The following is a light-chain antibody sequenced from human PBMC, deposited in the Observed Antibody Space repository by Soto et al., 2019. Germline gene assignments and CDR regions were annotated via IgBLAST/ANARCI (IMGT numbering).Light chain of an antibody. V-gene: IGKV3-20*01. CDR3: QQYGSSLWP. J-gene: IGKJ1*01. CDR1: QSISSSY. Sequence: EIVLSKSPGTLSLSPGKRATLSCRASQSISSSYLAWYQQRPGQAPRLLIYGASSRATGIPDRFSGSGSGTEFTLTISRLEPEDFAVYYCQQYGSSLWPFCQGTMVAIK. CDR2: GAS.